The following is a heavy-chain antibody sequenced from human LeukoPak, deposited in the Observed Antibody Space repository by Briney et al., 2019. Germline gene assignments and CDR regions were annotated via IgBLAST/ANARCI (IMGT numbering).Heavy chain of an antibody. Sequence: GGSLRLSCAASGITFSNPWMTWVRQAPGKGLEWVGRIYRNSNGQTTDYGAPVKGRFTMSRDDSKNTLYLQMNSLKTQETAVYYCTTYSSGSSPFWGQGTLVTVSS. CDR3: TTYSSGSSPF. J-gene: IGHJ4*02. D-gene: IGHD6-19*01. V-gene: IGHV3-15*01. CDR2: IYRNSNGQTT. CDR1: GITFSNPW.